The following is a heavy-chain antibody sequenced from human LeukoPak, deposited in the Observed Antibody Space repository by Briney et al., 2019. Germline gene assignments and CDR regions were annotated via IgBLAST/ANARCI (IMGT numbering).Heavy chain of an antibody. CDR2: IYYSGST. J-gene: IGHJ6*02. D-gene: IGHD3-10*01. CDR3: ARGFLLWFGELPKAYYYGMDV. V-gene: IGHV4-59*12. CDR1: GGSISSYY. Sequence: SETLSLTCTVSGGSISSYYWSWIRQPPGKGLEWIGYIYYSGSTNYNPSLKSRVTISVDTSKNQFSLKLSSVTAADTAVYYCARGFLLWFGELPKAYYYGMDVWGQGTTVTVSS.